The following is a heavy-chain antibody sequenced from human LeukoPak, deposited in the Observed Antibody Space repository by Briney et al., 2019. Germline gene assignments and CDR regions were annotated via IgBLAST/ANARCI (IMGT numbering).Heavy chain of an antibody. CDR3: ALIAVAGLHFDY. CDR2: ISSSSSTI. J-gene: IGHJ4*02. V-gene: IGHV3-48*02. D-gene: IGHD6-19*01. Sequence: GGSLRLSCAASGXTFSSYSVNWVRQAPGKGLEWVSYISSSSSTIYYADSVKGRFTISRDNAKNSLYLQMNSLRDEDTAVYYCALIAVAGLHFDYWGQGTLVTVSS. CDR1: GXTFSSYS.